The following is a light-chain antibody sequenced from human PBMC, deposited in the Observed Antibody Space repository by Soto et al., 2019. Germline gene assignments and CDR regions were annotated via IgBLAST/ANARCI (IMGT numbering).Light chain of an antibody. V-gene: IGKV1-5*03. J-gene: IGKJ1*01. Sequence: DIQMTQSPSTLSASVGDRVTITCRASQSVGSWLAWYQQKPGKAPKLLIYRASSLESGVPSRFSGTGSGTEFTLTISSLQPDEFATYYCQQYNSYCSFGQGTKVDIK. CDR3: QQYNSYCS. CDR1: QSVGSW. CDR2: RAS.